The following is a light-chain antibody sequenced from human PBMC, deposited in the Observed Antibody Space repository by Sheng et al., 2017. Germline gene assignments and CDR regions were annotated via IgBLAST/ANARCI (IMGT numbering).Light chain of an antibody. J-gene: IGKJ1*01. Sequence: EIVLTQSPGTLALSPGERATLSCRASQSIFNNYLAWYQQKPGQAPRFVIYGASSRVTGIPDRFSGSGSGTDFTLSISRLEPEDFAVYFCQQYGSSPPTFGQGTKLEIK. CDR1: QSIFNNY. CDR2: GAS. V-gene: IGKV3-20*01. CDR3: QQYGSSPPT.